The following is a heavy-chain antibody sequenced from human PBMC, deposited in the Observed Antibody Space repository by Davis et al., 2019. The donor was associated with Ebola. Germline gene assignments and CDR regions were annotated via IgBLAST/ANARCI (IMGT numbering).Heavy chain of an antibody. CDR1: GYTFTSYG. V-gene: IGHV1-18*04. CDR3: ARDLATSSGAHFFYFGMDV. J-gene: IGHJ6*04. CDR2: ISGYEDNT. Sequence: AASVTVSCKASGYTFTSYGISWVRQAPGQGLEWMGWISGYEDNTNYAPRFQGRITMTKDRATSTVYMELRSLTSDDTAVYYCARDLATSSGAHFFYFGMDVWGEGTSVAVSS. D-gene: IGHD3-10*01.